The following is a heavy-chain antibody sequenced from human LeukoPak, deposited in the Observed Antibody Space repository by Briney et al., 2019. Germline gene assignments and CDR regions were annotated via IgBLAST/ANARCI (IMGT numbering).Heavy chain of an antibody. D-gene: IGHD5-24*01. Sequence: GGSLRLSCAASGFTVSGNYMSWVRQAPGKGLEWVSIIYRGCNTYYGDAVKGQFNISSDNSNNKLYLQTNRLRAEDTGVDYCVRGGLRDGYNYPPGFDYWGRGTLVTVSS. V-gene: IGHV3-53*01. CDR1: GFTVSGNY. CDR2: IYRGCNT. J-gene: IGHJ4*02. CDR3: VRGGLRDGYNYPPGFDY.